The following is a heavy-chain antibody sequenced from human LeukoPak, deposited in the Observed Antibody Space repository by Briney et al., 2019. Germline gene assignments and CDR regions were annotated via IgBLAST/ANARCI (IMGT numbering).Heavy chain of an antibody. V-gene: IGHV3-9*01. CDR2: IVWNSGSI. CDR1: GFTFNTYG. J-gene: IGHJ6*02. Sequence: PRGSLRLSCVAAGFTFNTYGMHWVRQAPGKGLEWVSGIVWNSGSIEYADSVKGRFTISRDNAKNSLYLQMNSLRVEDTALYYCAKGPDYYYYGMDVWGQGTTVIVSS. CDR3: AKGPDYYYYGMDV.